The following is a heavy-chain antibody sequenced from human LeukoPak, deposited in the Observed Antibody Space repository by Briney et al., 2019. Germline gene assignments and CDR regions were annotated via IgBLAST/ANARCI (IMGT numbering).Heavy chain of an antibody. Sequence: ASVKVSCKASGYTFTDYYMHWVRQAPGQGLEWMGWINPVSGGTNYAQKFQGRVTMTRDTSISTAYMELSRLTSDDTAVYYCARDSRVSTGWPYYCDYWGQGTLVTVSS. J-gene: IGHJ4*02. CDR2: INPVSGGT. V-gene: IGHV1-2*02. CDR1: GYTFTDYY. CDR3: ARDSRVSTGWPYYCDY. D-gene: IGHD6-19*01.